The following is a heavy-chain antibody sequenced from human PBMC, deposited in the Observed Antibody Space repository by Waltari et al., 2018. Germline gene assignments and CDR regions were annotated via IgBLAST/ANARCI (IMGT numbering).Heavy chain of an antibody. D-gene: IGHD3-3*01. CDR3: ARAQSYDCWSGTLNWFDP. V-gene: IGHV4-4*02. CDR1: GGSISSSNW. CDR2: IYHSGST. J-gene: IGHJ5*02. Sequence: QVQLQESGPGLVRPSGTLSLTCAVSGGSISSSNWWSWVSQPPGKGLEWVGEIYHSGSTNYSPSLKSLVTISVDKSRYQFSPKLSSVPAADTAVYYCARAQSYDCWSGTLNWFDPWGQGTLVTVSS.